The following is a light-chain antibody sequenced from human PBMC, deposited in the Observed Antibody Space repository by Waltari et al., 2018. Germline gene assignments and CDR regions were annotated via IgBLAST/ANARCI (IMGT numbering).Light chain of an antibody. Sequence: AIQMTQSPSSLSASVGDRVTITCRASEDIKNNLGWFQQTPGGAPKLLIFAASNLRSGVPSRCSCSGSGSGTDFTLTITSLQPEDFATYYCLQDYNYPFTFGPGTKVDIK. J-gene: IGKJ3*01. CDR1: EDIKNN. CDR3: LQDYNYPFT. CDR2: AAS. V-gene: IGKV1-6*01.